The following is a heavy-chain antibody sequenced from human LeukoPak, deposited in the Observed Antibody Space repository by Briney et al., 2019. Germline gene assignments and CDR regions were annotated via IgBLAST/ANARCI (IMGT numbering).Heavy chain of an antibody. CDR1: GYLFINYG. V-gene: IGHV1-18*01. CDR3: ARTSGVSVAGSPYYFDF. CDR2: ISPYSGNT. J-gene: IGHJ4*02. Sequence: ASVKVSCEASGYLFINYGISWLRQAPGQGLECMGWISPYSGNTDYAQKLQGRVTMTTDTSTTTAYMELRSLRFDDTAVYYCARTSGVSVAGSPYYFDFWGQGTLISVSS. D-gene: IGHD6-19*01.